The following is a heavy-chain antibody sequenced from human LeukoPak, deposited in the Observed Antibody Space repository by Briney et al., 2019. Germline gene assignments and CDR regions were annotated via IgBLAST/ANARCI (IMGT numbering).Heavy chain of an antibody. Sequence: GGSLRLSCAASGFTLSSNGMHWVRQAPGKGLEWVAVISYDGIYTYYADSVKGRFTISKDISKNTLYLQMNSLTTEDTAVYYCARDNLEMAYGWAAAGSFDYWGQGTLVTVSS. CDR1: GFTLSSNG. V-gene: IGHV3-30*03. CDR2: ISYDGIYT. J-gene: IGHJ4*02. CDR3: ARDNLEMAYGWAAAGSFDY. D-gene: IGHD6-13*01.